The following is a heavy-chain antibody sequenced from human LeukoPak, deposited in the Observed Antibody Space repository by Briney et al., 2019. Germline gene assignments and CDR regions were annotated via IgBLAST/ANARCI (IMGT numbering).Heavy chain of an antibody. D-gene: IGHD3-10*01. CDR3: AKDLAKITMVRGVKPLFDY. V-gene: IGHV3-23*01. CDR2: ISGSGGST. CDR1: GFTFSSYG. Sequence: GGSLRLSCAASGFTFSSYGMSWVRQAPGKGLEWVSAISGSGGSTYYADSVKGRFTISRDNSKNTLYLQMNSLRAEDTAVYYCAKDLAKITMVRGVKPLFDYWGQGTLVTVSS. J-gene: IGHJ4*02.